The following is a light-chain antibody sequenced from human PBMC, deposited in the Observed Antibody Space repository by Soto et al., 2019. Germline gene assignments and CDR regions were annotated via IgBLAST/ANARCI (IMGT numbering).Light chain of an antibody. J-gene: IGKJ1*01. CDR2: KAS. CDR3: QPYNSDPRT. CDR1: ERSRNF. Sequence: TQSPATLSASVGDRVTLACRASERSRNFLAGYQQKPGKAPNLLIYKASSLEREGPSMFSGSGSVTEFTLTISSLQPDDFATYYCQPYNSDPRTFGQGTKVDI. V-gene: IGKV1-5*03.